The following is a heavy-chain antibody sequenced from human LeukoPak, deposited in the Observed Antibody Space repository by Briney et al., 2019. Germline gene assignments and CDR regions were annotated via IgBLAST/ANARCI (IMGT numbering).Heavy chain of an antibody. Sequence: ASVKVSCKASGYTFTGYYMHWVRQAPGQGLEWMGWINPNSGGTNYAQKFQGRVTMTRDTSISTAYMELSRLRSDDTAVYYCARDTYSSSWFMTWGQGTLVTVSS. CDR1: GYTFTGYY. J-gene: IGHJ5*02. CDR2: INPNSGGT. D-gene: IGHD6-13*01. V-gene: IGHV1-2*02. CDR3: ARDTYSSSWFMT.